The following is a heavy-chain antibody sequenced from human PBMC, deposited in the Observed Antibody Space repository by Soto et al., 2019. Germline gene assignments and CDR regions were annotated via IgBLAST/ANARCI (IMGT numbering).Heavy chain of an antibody. J-gene: IGHJ5*02. V-gene: IGHV5-51*01. D-gene: IGHD6-13*01. CDR2: IYPGDSDT. CDR3: ARHVSIAAAGSRGGTNWFAP. CDR1: GYSFTIYW. Sequence: GETLKISCKGSGYSFTIYWIGWVRQQHEKCLEWMGIIYPGDSDTRYSPSFQGQVTISADKSISTAYRQWSSLKASDTAMYYCARHVSIAAAGSRGGTNWFAPWGQGTLVSVSA.